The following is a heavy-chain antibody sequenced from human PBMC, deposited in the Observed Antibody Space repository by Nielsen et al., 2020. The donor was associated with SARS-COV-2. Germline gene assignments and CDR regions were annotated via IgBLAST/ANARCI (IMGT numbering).Heavy chain of an antibody. Sequence: SETLSLTCTVSGGSVSSGSYYWSWIRQPPGKGLEWIGYIYYSGSTNYNPSLKSRVTISVDTSKNQFSLKLSSVTAADTAVYYCARAEDSSSWYYFDYWGQGTLVTVSS. J-gene: IGHJ4*02. CDR1: GGSVSSGSYY. V-gene: IGHV4-61*01. D-gene: IGHD6-13*01. CDR2: IYYSGST. CDR3: ARAEDSSSWYYFDY.